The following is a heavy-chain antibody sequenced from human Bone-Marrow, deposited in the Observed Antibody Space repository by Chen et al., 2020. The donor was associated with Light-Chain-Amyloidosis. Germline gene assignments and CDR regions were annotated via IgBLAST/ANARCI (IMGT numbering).Heavy chain of an antibody. Sequence: QVQLVQSGAEVKKPGASVKVSCKASGYTFTSYYMHWVRQAPGQGLEWMGTINPSGGSTSYAQKFQGRVTMTRDTSTSTVYMELSSLRSEDTAVYYCARGGGSTIRRGGPDYWGQGTLVTVSS. V-gene: IGHV1-46*01. CDR3: ARGGGSTIRRGGPDY. CDR2: INPSGGST. D-gene: IGHD5-12*01. J-gene: IGHJ4*02. CDR1: GYTFTSYY.